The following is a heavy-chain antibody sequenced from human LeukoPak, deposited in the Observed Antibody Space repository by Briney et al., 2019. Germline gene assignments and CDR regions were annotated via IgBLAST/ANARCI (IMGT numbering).Heavy chain of an antibody. CDR1: GTSITPYS. V-gene: IGHV4-59*01. CDR2: IYYSGST. Sequence: SETLSLTCSVSGTSITPYSWSWIRQPPGRGLEWIGYIYYSGSTNYNPSLKSRVTISVDTSKNQFSLKLSSVTAADTAVYYCARAHDYGDYSLDPWGQGTLVTVSS. CDR3: ARAHDYGDYSLDP. D-gene: IGHD4-17*01. J-gene: IGHJ5*02.